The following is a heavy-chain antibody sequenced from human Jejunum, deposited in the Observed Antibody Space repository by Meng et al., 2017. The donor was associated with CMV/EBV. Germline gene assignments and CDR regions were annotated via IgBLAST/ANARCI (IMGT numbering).Heavy chain of an antibody. CDR1: GFTFSSYW. V-gene: IGHV3-74*01. CDR2: INTDESTT. D-gene: IGHD4-17*01. Sequence: SCAASGFTFSSYWMHWVRQAQGKGLVWVSRINTDESTTNYADSVKGRFTISRDDAKNTLYLQMNSLRAEDTAVYYCARAGDYRFDYWGQGTLVTVSS. CDR3: ARAGDYRFDY. J-gene: IGHJ4*02.